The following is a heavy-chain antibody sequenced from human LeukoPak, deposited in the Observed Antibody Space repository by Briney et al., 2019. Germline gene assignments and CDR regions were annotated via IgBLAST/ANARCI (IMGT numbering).Heavy chain of an antibody. V-gene: IGHV3-13*01. CDR3: AREMSGSNDALDI. CDR2: IYEAGDT. CDR1: GFTLSSYD. Sequence: PGGSLRLSCAASGFTLSSYDMHWVRQSTGDGLEWVLMIYEAGDTYYPGSVKGRFTISRDNAKNSLYLQMDSLRVEDTAVYYCAREMSGSNDALDIWGQGTMVTVSS. J-gene: IGHJ3*02. D-gene: IGHD3-10*01.